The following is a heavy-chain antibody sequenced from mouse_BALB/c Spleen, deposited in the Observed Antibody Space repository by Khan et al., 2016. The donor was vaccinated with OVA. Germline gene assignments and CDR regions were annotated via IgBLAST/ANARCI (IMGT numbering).Heavy chain of an antibody. CDR3: TRGLLLRPYSYAMDY. Sequence: VQLQQSGAELVKPGASVKLSCTASGFNIKDTYIHRVKQRPEQGLEWIGRIDPANDNTKYDPKFQGKATITADTSSNTAYLQLSSLTSEDTAVYYCTRGLLLRPYSYAMDYWGQGTSVTVSS. D-gene: IGHD1-1*01. CDR1: GFNIKDTY. V-gene: IGHV14-3*02. CDR2: IDPANDNT. J-gene: IGHJ4*01.